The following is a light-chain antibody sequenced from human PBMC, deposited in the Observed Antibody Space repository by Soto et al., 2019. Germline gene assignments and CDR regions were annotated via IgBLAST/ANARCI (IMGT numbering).Light chain of an antibody. V-gene: IGKV2-24*01. J-gene: IGKJ5*01. CDR2: KVS. CDR3: MQVAQLRT. CDR1: QSLVRSDGNAY. Sequence: EIVMTQTPRSLPVTLGQPVSISCKSSQSLVRSDGNAYLNWLHQRPGQPPRLLIYKVSNRFTGVPDRFSGSGAGTDFTLHISRVEAEDVGIFCMQVAQLRTFGQGTRLEIK.